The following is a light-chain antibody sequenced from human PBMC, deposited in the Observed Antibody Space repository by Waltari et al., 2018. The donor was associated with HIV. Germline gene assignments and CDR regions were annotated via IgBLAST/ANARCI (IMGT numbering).Light chain of an antibody. Sequence: DFVLTQSPDSLALSVGERATLNCTSSHSLLYSSNSKTYLAWYQQRPGRRPKVLIYWASTREFGVPDRFSGSGSDTDFTLTITDVQAEDVAVYYCQQFYSVPYTFGQGTKLEIK. J-gene: IGKJ2*01. CDR2: WAS. CDR3: QQFYSVPYT. CDR1: HSLLYSSNSKTY. V-gene: IGKV4-1*01.